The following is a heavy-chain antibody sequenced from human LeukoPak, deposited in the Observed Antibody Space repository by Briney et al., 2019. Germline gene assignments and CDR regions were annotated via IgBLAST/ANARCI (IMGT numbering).Heavy chain of an antibody. CDR1: GGSFSGYY. CDR3: ARGRATMEEPPQFDY. CDR2: INHSGST. J-gene: IGHJ4*02. V-gene: IGHV4-34*09. D-gene: IGHD5-24*01. Sequence: SETLSLTCAVYGGSFSGYYWSWIRQPPGKGLEWIGEINHSGSTYYNPSLKSRVTISVDTSKNQFSLKLSSVTAADTAVYYCARGRATMEEPPQFDYWGQGTLVTVSS.